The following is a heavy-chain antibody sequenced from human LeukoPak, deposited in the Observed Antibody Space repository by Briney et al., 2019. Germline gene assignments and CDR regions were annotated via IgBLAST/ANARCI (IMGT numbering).Heavy chain of an antibody. D-gene: IGHD6-25*01. CDR3: TTAAALG. V-gene: IGHV3-15*01. CDR1: GFTFSSYS. Sequence: PGGSLRLSCAASGFTFSSYSMNWVRQAPGKGLEWVGRIKSETDGGTTDYAAPVKGRFVISRDDSKNMLYLQMSGLKIEDTAVYYCTTAAALGWGQGTLVTVSS. J-gene: IGHJ4*02. CDR2: IKSETDGGTT.